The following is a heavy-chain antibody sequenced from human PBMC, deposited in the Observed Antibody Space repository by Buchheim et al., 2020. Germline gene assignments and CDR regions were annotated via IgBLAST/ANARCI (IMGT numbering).Heavy chain of an antibody. J-gene: IGHJ4*02. CDR1: GFSLSTGGVG. V-gene: IGHV2-5*02. D-gene: IGHD6-19*01. CDR2: IYWGDDK. Sequence: QITLKESGPTLVKSTQTLTLTCTFSGFSLSTGGVGVGWIRQSPGKALELLALIYWGDDKRYSPSLRSRLTIIKDTSKNQVVLIMTNMDPVDTATYYCAHRGLSAGYSSGWDGGYFDAWGQGTL. CDR3: AHRGLSAGYSSGWDGGYFDA.